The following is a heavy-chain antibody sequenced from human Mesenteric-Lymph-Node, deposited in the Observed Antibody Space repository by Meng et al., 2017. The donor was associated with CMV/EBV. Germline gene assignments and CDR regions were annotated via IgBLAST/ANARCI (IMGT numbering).Heavy chain of an antibody. V-gene: IGHV3-30*02. CDR3: AKDQGDIVATVSWGLHYFGVHV. D-gene: IGHD5-12*01. Sequence: GGSLRLSCAASGFTFNNYGMHWFRQAPGKGLEWVAFIRFDGSNKYYADSVKGRFTISGDNSMNTLYLRMKSMRAEDTAIYYCAKDQGDIVATVSWGLHYFGVHVWGQGTTVTVSS. CDR2: IRFDGSNK. CDR1: GFTFNNYG. J-gene: IGHJ6*02.